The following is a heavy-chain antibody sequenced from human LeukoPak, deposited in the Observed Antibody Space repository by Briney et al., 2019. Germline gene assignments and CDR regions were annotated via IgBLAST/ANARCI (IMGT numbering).Heavy chain of an antibody. CDR2: ISYDGSNK. CDR1: EFTFSSYA. J-gene: IGHJ4*02. V-gene: IGHV3-30*04. Sequence: PGRSLRLSCAASEFTFSSYAMHWVRQAPGKGLEWVATISYDGSNKYYADSVKGRFTISRDNSKNTLYLHMNSLRAEDTAVYYCVRDPEDSSGFYYYFDYWGQGTLVTVSS. D-gene: IGHD3-22*01. CDR3: VRDPEDSSGFYYYFDY.